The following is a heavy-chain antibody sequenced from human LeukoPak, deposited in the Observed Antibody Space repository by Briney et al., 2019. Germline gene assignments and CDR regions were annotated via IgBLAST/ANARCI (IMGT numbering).Heavy chain of an antibody. Sequence: PSETLSLTCTVSGGSISSYYWSWIRQPPGKGREGIGYIYYSGSTNYNPSLKSRVTISVDTSKNQFSLKLSSVTAADTAVYYCAREVCGGDCYSFPTNYYYMDVWGKGTTVTVSS. CDR2: IYYSGST. J-gene: IGHJ6*03. CDR3: AREVCGGDCYSFPTNYYYMDV. V-gene: IGHV4-59*01. CDR1: GGSISSYY. D-gene: IGHD2-21*01.